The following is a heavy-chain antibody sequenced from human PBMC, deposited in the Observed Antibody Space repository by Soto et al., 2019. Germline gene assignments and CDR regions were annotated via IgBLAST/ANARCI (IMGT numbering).Heavy chain of an antibody. V-gene: IGHV1-69*02. Sequence: QVQLVQSAAEVKKPGSSVKVSCKASGGTFSSYTISWVRQAPGQGLEWMGRIIPILGIANYAQKFQGRVTITADKSTSTAYMGLSSLSSEDTAVYYCAAVTTVTRVYAFDIWGQGTMVTVSS. CDR1: GGTFSSYT. CDR2: IIPILGIA. CDR3: AAVTTVTRVYAFDI. D-gene: IGHD4-17*01. J-gene: IGHJ3*02.